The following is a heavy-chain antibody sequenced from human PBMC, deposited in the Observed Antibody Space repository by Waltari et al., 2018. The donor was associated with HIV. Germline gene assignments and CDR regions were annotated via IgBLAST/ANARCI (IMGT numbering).Heavy chain of an antibody. Sequence: EVQLVESGGGMVQPGRYLILSCTASGFKFDAYAMHWVRQPPGKGLEWVSSISWHSTRITYADSVKGRFTISRDNAKKSLYLQMDSLRPEDTAFYYCSRGPMYNWFDPWGQGTLVTVSS. D-gene: IGHD3-10*02. CDR2: ISWHSTRI. CDR1: GFKFDAYA. J-gene: IGHJ5*02. V-gene: IGHV3-9*01. CDR3: SRGPMYNWFDP.